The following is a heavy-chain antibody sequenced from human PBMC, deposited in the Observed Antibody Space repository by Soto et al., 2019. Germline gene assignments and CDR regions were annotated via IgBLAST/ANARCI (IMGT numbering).Heavy chain of an antibody. Sequence: GGSLRLSCAASGFTFNTYAMSWVRQPPGEGLEWVSGIGGGTGATYNADSVKGRFIISRDNSKNTLYLQMNNLRVEDTAVYYCAKNAMSTVTRRGQYFDSWGQGALVTVS. CDR3: AKNAMSTVTRRGQYFDS. D-gene: IGHD4-17*01. CDR2: IGGGTGAT. J-gene: IGHJ4*02. CDR1: GFTFNTYA. V-gene: IGHV3-23*01.